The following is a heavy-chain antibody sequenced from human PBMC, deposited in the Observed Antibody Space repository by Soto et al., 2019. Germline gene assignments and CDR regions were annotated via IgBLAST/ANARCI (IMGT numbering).Heavy chain of an antibody. Sequence: DVQLVESGGGLVQPGRSLRLSCAASGFTFDNYAMYWVRQAPGKGLEWVSGISWNSGTIGYADSVKGRFTISRDNAKNSLYLQMNSLRAEDTALYYCAKSTGGTANGMDVWGQVTTVTVSS. CDR2: ISWNSGTI. V-gene: IGHV3-9*01. CDR1: GFTFDNYA. CDR3: AKSTGGTANGMDV. D-gene: IGHD2-8*02. J-gene: IGHJ6*02.